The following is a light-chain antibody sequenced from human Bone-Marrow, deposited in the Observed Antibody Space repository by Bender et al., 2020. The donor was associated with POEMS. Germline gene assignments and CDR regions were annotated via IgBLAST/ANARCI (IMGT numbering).Light chain of an antibody. CDR3: QVWDSSNDQVI. CDR1: NIGSKS. V-gene: IGLV3-21*03. J-gene: IGLJ2*01. Sequence: VLTQPPSVSVAPGKTAWITCGGNNIGSKSVHWYQQKPGQAPVLVVLDDSDRASGIPERFSGSNSGNTATLTISRVEAGDEADYFCQVWDSSNDQVIFGGGTKLTVL. CDR2: DDS.